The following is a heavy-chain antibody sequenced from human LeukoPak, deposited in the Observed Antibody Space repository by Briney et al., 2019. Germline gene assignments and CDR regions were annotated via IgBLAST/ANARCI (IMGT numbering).Heavy chain of an antibody. J-gene: IGHJ6*02. CDR1: GYTFTSYG. V-gene: IGHV1-18*01. CDR2: ISAYNGNT. CDR3: ARGDYGDNLYYYYGMDA. D-gene: IGHD4-17*01. Sequence: ASVKVSCKASGYTFTSYGISWVRQAPGQGLEWMGWISAYNGNTNYAQKLQGRVTMTTDTSTSTAYMELRSLRSDDTAVYYCARGDYGDNLYYYYGMDAWGQGTTVTVSS.